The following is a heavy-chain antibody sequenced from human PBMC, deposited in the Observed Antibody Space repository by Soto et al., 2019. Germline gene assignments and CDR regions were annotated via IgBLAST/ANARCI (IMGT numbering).Heavy chain of an antibody. Sequence: PGGSLRLSCEGSGFPFSNYWMSWVRQAPGKGLEWVSAISGSGGGKYYTDSVKGRITISRDNSKNTLYLQMNSLRAEDTAVYYCAKSAVTFHYYYYYYMDVWGKGTTVTVSS. CDR3: AKSAVTFHYYYYYYMDV. CDR2: ISGSGGGK. D-gene: IGHD4-17*01. V-gene: IGHV3-23*01. J-gene: IGHJ6*03. CDR1: GFPFSNYW.